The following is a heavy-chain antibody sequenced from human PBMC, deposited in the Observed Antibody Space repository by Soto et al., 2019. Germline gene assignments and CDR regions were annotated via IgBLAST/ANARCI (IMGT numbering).Heavy chain of an antibody. Sequence: SETLSLTCPVSGGSISSDDYYWNWIRQRPGKGLEWIGNIYYRGNTNYNPSLKSRIIMSMDMSENQFSLKLTSVTAADTAVYYCSRGLDDYGMDVWGQGSTVTVTS. CDR1: GGSISSDDYY. V-gene: IGHV4-31*03. CDR3: SRGLDDYGMDV. J-gene: IGHJ6*02. CDR2: IYYRGNT. D-gene: IGHD3-16*01.